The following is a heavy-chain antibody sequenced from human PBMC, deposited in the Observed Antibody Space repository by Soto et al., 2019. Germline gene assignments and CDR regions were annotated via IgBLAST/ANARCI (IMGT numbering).Heavy chain of an antibody. J-gene: IGHJ4*02. CDR1: GGSISSYY. V-gene: IGHV4-59*01. Sequence: QVQLQESGPGLVKPSETLSLTCSVSGGSISSYYWSWIRQPPGKGLEWIGYIYYRGSTTYNPSLKSRVTMSIDTSKNQFSLKLSSVTAADTAVYYCARDGDGGNSFDACSQGTMVTVSS. D-gene: IGHD2-21*01. CDR2: IYYRGST. CDR3: ARDGDGGNSFDA.